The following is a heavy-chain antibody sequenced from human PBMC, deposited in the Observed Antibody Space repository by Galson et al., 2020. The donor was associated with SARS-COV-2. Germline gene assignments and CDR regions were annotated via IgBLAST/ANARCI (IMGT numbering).Heavy chain of an antibody. V-gene: IGHV3-9*01. D-gene: IGHD4-17*01. Sequence: GGSLRLSCAASGFTFDDYTMHWVRQAPGKGLEWVSGISWNSGSIGYADSVKGRFTISRDNAKNSLYLQMNSLRAEDTALYYCATGETDAFDIWGQGTMVTVSS. CDR2: ISWNSGSI. CDR3: ATGETDAFDI. J-gene: IGHJ3*02. CDR1: GFTFDDYT.